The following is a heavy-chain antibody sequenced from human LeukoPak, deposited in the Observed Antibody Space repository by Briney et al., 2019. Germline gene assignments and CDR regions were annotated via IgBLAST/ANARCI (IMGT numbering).Heavy chain of an antibody. V-gene: IGHV3-23*01. CDR1: GFTFSSYS. J-gene: IGHJ4*02. Sequence: GGSLRLPCAASGFTFSSYSMNWVRQAPGKGLEWVSAIGGSGGSTYYADSVKGRFTISRDNSKNTLYLQMNSLRAEDTAVYYCARLGDRPGIAVAGKIDYWGQGTLVTVSS. CDR3: ARLGDRPGIAVAGKIDY. CDR2: IGGSGGST. D-gene: IGHD6-19*01.